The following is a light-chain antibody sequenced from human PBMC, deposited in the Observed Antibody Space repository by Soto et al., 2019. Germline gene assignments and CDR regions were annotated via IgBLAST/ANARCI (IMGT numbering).Light chain of an antibody. Sequence: EIVLTQSPATLSLSPGERATLSCRASQSVSSYLAWYQQKPGQAPRLLISDASNRATGIPARFSGSGSGTDFTLPISSLEPEDFAVYYCQQRNNWPRGTFGQGTRLEIK. CDR3: QQRNNWPRGT. CDR2: DAS. V-gene: IGKV3-11*01. J-gene: IGKJ5*01. CDR1: QSVSSY.